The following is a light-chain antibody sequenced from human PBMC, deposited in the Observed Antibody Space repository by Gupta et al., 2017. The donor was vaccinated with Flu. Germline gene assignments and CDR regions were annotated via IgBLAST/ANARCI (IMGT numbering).Light chain of an antibody. V-gene: IGKV1-39*01. CDR1: QNINTY. CDR3: QQNNNRPRT. J-gene: IGKJ1*01. CDR2: AAS. Sequence: IQLTQSPSSLSASVGDRVTITCRARQNINTYLNWYQEKPGKAPKVLIYAASSMESGIPARFSGSGSGTEFTLTISSLQSEDFAVYYCQQNNNRPRTFGQGTKVEIK.